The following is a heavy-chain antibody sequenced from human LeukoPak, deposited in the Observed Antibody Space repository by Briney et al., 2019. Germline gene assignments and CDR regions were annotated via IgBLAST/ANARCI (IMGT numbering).Heavy chain of an antibody. CDR2: ITSSGEAT. V-gene: IGHV3-23*01. CDR3: AKDRPNYYHSNGHYYRRDGDS. J-gene: IGHJ5*01. CDR1: GFTFSSYA. Sequence: GGSLRLSCDASGFTFSSYAMSWVRQGTTRGLEWVSSITSSGEATYYADSVKGRFTISRANSRYTLYLQMNSLRAEDTAVYYCAKDRPNYYHSNGHYYRRDGDSWGQGALVTVST. D-gene: IGHD3-22*01.